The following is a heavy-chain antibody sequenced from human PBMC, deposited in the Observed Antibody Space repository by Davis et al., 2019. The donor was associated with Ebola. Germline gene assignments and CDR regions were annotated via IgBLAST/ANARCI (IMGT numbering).Heavy chain of an antibody. CDR2: IYYSGST. Sequence: SETLSLTCTVPGGSISSYYWSWIRQPPGKGLEWIGYIYYSGSTNYNPSLKSRVTISVDTSKNQFSLKLSSVTAADTAVYYCARGFGLVRIFDYWGQGTLVTVSS. D-gene: IGHD3/OR15-3a*01. V-gene: IGHV4-59*01. CDR1: GGSISSYY. CDR3: ARGFGLVRIFDY. J-gene: IGHJ4*02.